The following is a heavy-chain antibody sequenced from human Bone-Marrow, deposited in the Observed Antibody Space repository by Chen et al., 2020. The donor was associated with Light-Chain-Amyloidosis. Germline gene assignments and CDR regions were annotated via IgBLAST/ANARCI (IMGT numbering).Heavy chain of an antibody. CDR1: GYTFPNYW. J-gene: IGHJ4*02. V-gene: IGHV5-51*01. Sequence: GESLKISCKGSGYTFPNYWSGWVRQMPGKGLEWMGVIYPDDSDARYSPSFEGQVTISADKSITTAYLQWRSLKASDTAMYYCARRRDGYNFDYWGQGTLVTVSS. CDR3: ARRRDGYNFDY. D-gene: IGHD5-12*01. CDR2: IYPDDSDA.